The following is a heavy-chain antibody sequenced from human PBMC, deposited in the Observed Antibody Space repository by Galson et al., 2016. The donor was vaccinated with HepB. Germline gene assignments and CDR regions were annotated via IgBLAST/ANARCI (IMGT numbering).Heavy chain of an antibody. CDR2: ISYDGSNK. V-gene: IGHV3-30*18. D-gene: IGHD6-13*01. J-gene: IGHJ4*02. Sequence: SLRLSCAASGFTFSSYGLHWVRQAPGKGLEWVAFISYDGSNKYYGDSVKGRFTISRDNSKKTVYLQMNSLRAEDTAVYHCAKGLAAGENNWGQGTLVTVSS. CDR3: AKGLAAGENN. CDR1: GFTFSSYG.